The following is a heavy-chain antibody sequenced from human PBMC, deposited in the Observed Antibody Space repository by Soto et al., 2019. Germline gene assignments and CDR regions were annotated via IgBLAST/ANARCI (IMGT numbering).Heavy chain of an antibody. Sequence: PSETLSLTCTVSGGSISSYYWSWIRQPPGKGLAWIGYIYYSGSTNYNPSLKSRVTISVDTSKNQFSLKLSSVTAADTAVYYCALGTYYYDSSGSKGYFDYWGQGTLVTVSS. CDR2: IYYSGST. D-gene: IGHD3-22*01. CDR1: GGSISSYY. J-gene: IGHJ4*02. CDR3: ALGTYYYDSSGSKGYFDY. V-gene: IGHV4-59*08.